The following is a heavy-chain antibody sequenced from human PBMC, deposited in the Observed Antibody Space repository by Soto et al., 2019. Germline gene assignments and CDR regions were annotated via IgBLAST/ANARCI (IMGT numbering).Heavy chain of an antibody. CDR3: VGSTSRYYSGTGTHTYFFGMEV. CDR1: GYTFTNYA. CDR2: INDGNADT. V-gene: IGHV1-3*01. Sequence: QVHLVQSGAEVKKPGASVKVSCKASGYTFTNYAMQWVRQAPGQRLEWMGWINDGNADTKYSANFQGRVTITRDTSASTAYLELSSLRSEDTAVYYCVGSTSRYYSGTGTHTYFFGMEVWGQGTTVTVS. J-gene: IGHJ6*02. D-gene: IGHD3-10*01.